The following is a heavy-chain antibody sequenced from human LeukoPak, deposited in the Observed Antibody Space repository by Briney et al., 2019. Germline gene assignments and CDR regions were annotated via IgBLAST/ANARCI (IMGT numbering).Heavy chain of an antibody. J-gene: IGHJ4*02. CDR1: GFTFSSYA. V-gene: IGHV3-64D*06. Sequence: EGFLRLSCSASGFTFSSYAMHWVRQAPGKVLEYVSVISSNGGSTYYADSVKGRFTISRDNSKNTLYLQMSSLRAEDTAVYYCARGRSCPYGCYFDYWGQGTLVTVST. CDR2: ISSNGGST. D-gene: IGHD2-15*01. CDR3: ARGRSCPYGCYFDY.